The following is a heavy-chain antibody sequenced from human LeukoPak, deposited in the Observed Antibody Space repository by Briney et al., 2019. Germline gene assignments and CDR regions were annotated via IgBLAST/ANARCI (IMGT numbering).Heavy chain of an antibody. Sequence: SETLSLTCAVYGGSFSGYYWSWIRQPPGKGLKWIGEINHSGSTNYNPSLKSRVTISVDTSKNQFSLKLSSVTAADTAVYYCARRDYGDSGYFFDYWGQGTLVTVSS. CDR3: ARRDYGDSGYFFDY. CDR2: INHSGST. J-gene: IGHJ4*02. CDR1: GGSFSGYY. D-gene: IGHD4-17*01. V-gene: IGHV4-34*01.